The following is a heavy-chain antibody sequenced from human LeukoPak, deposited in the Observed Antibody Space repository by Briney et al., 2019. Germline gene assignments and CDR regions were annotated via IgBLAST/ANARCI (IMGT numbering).Heavy chain of an antibody. CDR3: AREEGAARGPDY. J-gene: IGHJ4*02. Sequence: PSETLSLTCTVSGGSISSYYWSWIRQPPGKGLEWIGYIYYSGSTNYNPSLKSRVTISVDRSKNQFSLKLSSVTAADTAVYYCAREEGAARGPDYWGQGTLVTVSS. CDR1: GGSISSYY. CDR2: IYYSGST. V-gene: IGHV4-59*12. D-gene: IGHD6-6*01.